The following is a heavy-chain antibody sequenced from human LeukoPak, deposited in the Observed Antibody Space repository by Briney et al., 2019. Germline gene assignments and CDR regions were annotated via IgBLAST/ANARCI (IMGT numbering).Heavy chain of an antibody. Sequence: ASVKVSCKASGGTFSSYAISWVRQAPGQGLEWMGGIIPIFGTANYAQKFQGRVTITADESTSTAYMELSSLRSEDTAVYYCARASYDFWSGYPLNYYMDVWGKGTTVTVSS. J-gene: IGHJ6*03. CDR2: IIPIFGTA. CDR1: GGTFSSYA. CDR3: ARASYDFWSGYPLNYYMDV. D-gene: IGHD3-3*01. V-gene: IGHV1-69*13.